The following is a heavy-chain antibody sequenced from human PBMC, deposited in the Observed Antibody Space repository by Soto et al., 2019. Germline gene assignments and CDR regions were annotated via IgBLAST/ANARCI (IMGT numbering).Heavy chain of an antibody. CDR2: IYPGDSDT. Sequence: GESLKISCKGSGYSFTSYWIGWVRQMPGKGLEWMGIIYPGDSDTRYSPSFQGQVTISADKSISTAYLQWSSLKASDPAMYYCARVGSGSYYEGAFEIWGQGTMVTVSS. V-gene: IGHV5-51*01. J-gene: IGHJ3*02. CDR3: ARVGSGSYYEGAFEI. CDR1: GYSFTSYW. D-gene: IGHD3-10*01.